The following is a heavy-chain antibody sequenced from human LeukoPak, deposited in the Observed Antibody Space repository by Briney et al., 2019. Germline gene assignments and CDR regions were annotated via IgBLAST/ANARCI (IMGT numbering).Heavy chain of an antibody. CDR3: ARGSGLYLVY. Sequence: SETLSLTCTVSGDSVSSGSSYWSWIRQPPGKGLEWIGYIYYSGSTNYNPSLKSRVTISVDTSKNQFSLKLSSVTAADTAVYYCARGSGLYLVYWGQGTLVTVSS. CDR2: IYYSGST. D-gene: IGHD6-19*01. CDR1: GDSVSSGSSY. V-gene: IGHV4-61*01. J-gene: IGHJ4*02.